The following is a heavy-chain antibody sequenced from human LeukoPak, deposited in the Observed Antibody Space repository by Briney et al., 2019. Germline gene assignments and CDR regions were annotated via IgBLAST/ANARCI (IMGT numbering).Heavy chain of an antibody. J-gene: IGHJ4*03. D-gene: IGHD3-3*01. CDR3: SNQTYYDVWTGYLFIGPIDN. CDR2: LYYSGRS. CDR1: GYSISSGYY. Sequence: SETLSLTCAVSGYSISSGYYWGWIRQPPGKGLEWMGGLYYSGRSSYNPSLKNRVPISVDTTKNQFSPKLSSVTAADTAVYYWSNQTYYDVWTGYLFIGPIDNWGQGTMVTVSS. V-gene: IGHV4-38-2*01.